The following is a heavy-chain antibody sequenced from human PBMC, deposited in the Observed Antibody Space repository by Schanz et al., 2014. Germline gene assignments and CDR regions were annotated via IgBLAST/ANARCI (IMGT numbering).Heavy chain of an antibody. CDR3: VGKSLTSWKNSYYALDV. Sequence: QVQLQESGPGLVKPSETLSLTCTVSGGSISSYYWSWIRQPAGKGLEWIGRIYTSGSTNYNPSLKSRVTMSIDTSKNYFSLNLTSLTPADTAVYYCVGKSLTSWKNSYYALDVWGQGTTVTVS. CDR1: GGSISSYY. CDR2: IYTSGST. D-gene: IGHD2-2*01. J-gene: IGHJ6*02. V-gene: IGHV4-4*07.